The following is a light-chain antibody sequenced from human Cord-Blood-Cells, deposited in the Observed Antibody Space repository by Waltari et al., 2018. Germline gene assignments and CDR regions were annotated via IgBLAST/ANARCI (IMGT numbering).Light chain of an antibody. CDR3: QQSYSTPPGT. CDR2: AAS. J-gene: IGKJ4*01. V-gene: IGKV1-39*01. Sequence: DIQMTQSPSSLSASVGDRVTIPCRASQSISSYLNWYQQKPGKAPKLLIYAASSLQSGVPSRFSGSGSGTDFTLTISSLQPEDFATYYCQQSYSTPPGTFGGGTKVEIK. CDR1: QSISSY.